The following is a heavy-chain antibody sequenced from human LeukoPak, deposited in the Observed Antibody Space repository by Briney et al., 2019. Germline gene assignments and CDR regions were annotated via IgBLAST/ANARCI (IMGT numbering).Heavy chain of an antibody. Sequence: SETLSLTCTVSGDSISSYYWSWIRQPPGKGLEWMGYINYSGNTNYNPSLKSRVTISVDTSKNQFSLRLTSVTAADTAVYYCAREGRQDYVYFDCWGQGTLVTVFS. V-gene: IGHV4-59*01. J-gene: IGHJ4*02. D-gene: IGHD4-17*01. CDR2: INYSGNT. CDR3: AREGRQDYVYFDC. CDR1: GDSISSYY.